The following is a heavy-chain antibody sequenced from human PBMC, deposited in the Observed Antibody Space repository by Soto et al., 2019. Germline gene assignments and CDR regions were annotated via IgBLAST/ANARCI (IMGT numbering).Heavy chain of an antibody. CDR3: AKGSLALDY. CDR2: ISYDGSNK. Sequence: GGSLRLSCAASGFTFSSYGMHWVRQAPGKGLEWVAVISYDGSNKYYADSVKGRFTISRDNSKNTLYLQMNSLRAEDTAVYYCAKGSLALDYWGQGTLVTVSS. J-gene: IGHJ4*02. V-gene: IGHV3-30*18. CDR1: GFTFSSYG. D-gene: IGHD1-1*01.